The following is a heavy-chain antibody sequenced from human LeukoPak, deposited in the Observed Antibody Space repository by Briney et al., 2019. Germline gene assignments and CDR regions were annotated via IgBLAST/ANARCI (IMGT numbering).Heavy chain of an antibody. CDR2: IYPDDSDT. D-gene: IGHD5-24*01. V-gene: IGHV5-51*01. CDR3: ARGEMATIHAFDI. J-gene: IGHJ3*02. CDR1: GYSFTSYW. Sequence: KISCKGSGYSFTSYWIGWVRQMPGKGLEWMGIIYPDDSDTRYSPSFQGQVTISADKSISTAYLQWSSLKASDTAMYYCARGEMATIHAFDIWGQGTMVTVSS.